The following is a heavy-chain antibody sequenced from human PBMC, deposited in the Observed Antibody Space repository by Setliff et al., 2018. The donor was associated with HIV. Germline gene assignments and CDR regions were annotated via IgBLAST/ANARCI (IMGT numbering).Heavy chain of an antibody. CDR2: INPNSGRA. V-gene: IGHV1-8*02. CDR1: ADTFTNCL. J-gene: IGHJ4*02. Sequence: ASVKVSCKASADTFTNCLINWVRQAPGQGLEWMGWINPNSGRAGSAQMFQGRLTMTRDTSTSTAYMELSSLTSDDTAIYYCARGRLSWSPDFWGQGTLVTVSS. CDR3: ARGRLSWSPDF.